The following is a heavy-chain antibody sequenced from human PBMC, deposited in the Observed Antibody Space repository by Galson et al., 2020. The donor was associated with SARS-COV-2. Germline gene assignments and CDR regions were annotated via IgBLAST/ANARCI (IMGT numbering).Heavy chain of an antibody. CDR3: AREWYSDLWYGTATADL. CDR1: GFTFSNFA. J-gene: IGHJ5*02. V-gene: IGHV3-23*01. CDR2: ISASGQST. Sequence: GESLKISCAASGFTFSNFAMSWVRQAPGKGLEWVSAISASGQSTYYADPVRARSTISRDNSKNTLFLQINDLRAEDTAVYYCAREWYSDLWYGTATADLWGQGTLVTVSS. D-gene: IGHD6-13*01.